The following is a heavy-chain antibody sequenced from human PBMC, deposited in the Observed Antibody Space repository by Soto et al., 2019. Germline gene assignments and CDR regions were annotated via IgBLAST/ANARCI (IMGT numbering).Heavy chain of an antibody. D-gene: IGHD3-3*01. Sequence: QVQLQESGPGLVRPSETLSLTCTVSGGSVSSDSHYWHWIRQPPGKPLEWLGYVYFSGGTNYNPSVKSRVTMSVDTSKNLFSLKLTSVTAADTGVYYCARGYDVWSGTRQGWFDTWGQGTQVTVSS. J-gene: IGHJ5*02. V-gene: IGHV4-61*01. CDR1: GGSVSSDSHY. CDR3: ARGYDVWSGTRQGWFDT. CDR2: VYFSGGT.